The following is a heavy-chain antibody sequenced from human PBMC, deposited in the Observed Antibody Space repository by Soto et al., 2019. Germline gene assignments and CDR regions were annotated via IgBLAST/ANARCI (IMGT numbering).Heavy chain of an antibody. CDR1: GGTFSSYA. D-gene: IGHD6-25*01. CDR3: ARDTGYSSAENWFDP. J-gene: IGHJ5*02. Sequence: ASVKVSCKASGGTFSSYAISWVRQAPGQGLEWMGGIIPIFGTANYAQKFQGRVTITADESTSTAYMELSSLRSEDTAVYYCARDTGYSSAENWFDPWGQGTLVTVSS. V-gene: IGHV1-69*13. CDR2: IIPIFGTA.